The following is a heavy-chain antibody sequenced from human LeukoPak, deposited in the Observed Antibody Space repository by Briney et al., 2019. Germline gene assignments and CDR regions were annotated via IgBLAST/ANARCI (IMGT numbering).Heavy chain of an antibody. J-gene: IGHJ4*02. CDR2: IYSGGST. D-gene: IGHD3-10*01. Sequence: PGGSLRLSCAASGFTFSSYTMYWVRQAPGKGLEWVSVIYSGGSTYYADSVKGRFTISRDNSKNTLYLQMNSLRAEDTAVYYCAREEGSGSSYFDYWGQGTLVTVSS. V-gene: IGHV3-53*01. CDR1: GFTFSSYT. CDR3: AREEGSGSSYFDY.